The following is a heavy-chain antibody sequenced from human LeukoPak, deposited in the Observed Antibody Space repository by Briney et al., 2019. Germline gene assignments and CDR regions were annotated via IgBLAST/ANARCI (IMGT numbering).Heavy chain of an antibody. CDR2: IIPIFGTA. J-gene: IGHJ4*02. CDR3: ARARNWGVIIRKELDY. V-gene: IGHV1-69*13. CDR1: GGTFSSYA. Sequence: SVKVSCKASGGTFSSYAISWVRQAPGQGLEWMGGIIPIFGTANYAQKFQGRVTITADESTSTAYMELSRLRSDDTAVYYCARARNWGVIIRKELDYWGQGTLVTVSS. D-gene: IGHD3-10*01.